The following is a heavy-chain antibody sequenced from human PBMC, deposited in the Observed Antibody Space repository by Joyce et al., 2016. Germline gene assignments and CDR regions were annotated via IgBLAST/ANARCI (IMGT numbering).Heavy chain of an antibody. D-gene: IGHD3-10*01. CDR2: LYNSETT. CDR1: GDSFSGTSYY. CDR3: ATSLPSRVGGFQFFGMDV. Sequence: HLQESGPGLVKPSETLSLTCTISGDSFSGTSYYWSWIRQSPGKGLEWLGFLYNSETTHYSPSLGGRLSISVGAAKKQFSLRLTSVTSADTAVYYCATSLPSRVGGFQFFGMDVWGQGTTVIVS. V-gene: IGHV4-61*01. J-gene: IGHJ6*02.